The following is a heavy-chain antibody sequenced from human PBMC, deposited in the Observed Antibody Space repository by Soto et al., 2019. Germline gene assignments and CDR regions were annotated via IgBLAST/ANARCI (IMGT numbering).Heavy chain of an antibody. CDR3: AKARIFGGPIPYYFDY. J-gene: IGHJ4*02. D-gene: IGHD3-3*01. Sequence: GGSLRLSCAASGFTFDDYAMHWVRQAPGKGLEWVSGISWNSGSIGYADSVKGRFTISRDNAKNSLYLQMNSLRAEDTALYYCAKARIFGGPIPYYFDYWGQGTLVTVSS. CDR1: GFTFDDYA. V-gene: IGHV3-9*01. CDR2: ISWNSGSI.